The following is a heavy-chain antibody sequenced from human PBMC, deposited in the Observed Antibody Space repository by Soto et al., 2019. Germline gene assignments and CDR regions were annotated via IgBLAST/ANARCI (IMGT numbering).Heavy chain of an antibody. V-gene: IGHV1-18*01. D-gene: IGHD1-7*01. CDR2: ISAYNGNT. J-gene: IGHJ6*02. CDR3: ARDWSYNWNYDRYYYYGMDV. Sequence: ASVKVSCKASGYTFTSYGISWVRQAPGQGLEWMGWISAYNGNTNYAQKLQGRVTMTTDTSTSTAYMELRSLRSDDTAVYYCARDWSYNWNYDRYYYYGMDVWGQGTTVTVSS. CDR1: GYTFTSYG.